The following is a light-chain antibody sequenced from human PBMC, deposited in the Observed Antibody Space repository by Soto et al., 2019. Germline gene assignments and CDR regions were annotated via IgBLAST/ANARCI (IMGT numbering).Light chain of an antibody. Sequence: EIVLTQSPGTLSLSPGERATLSCRASQSVNSTSLAGYQQKPGQAPRLLIHGASSRATGIPDRFSGSGSGTDFTLTISRLEPVDFAVYFCQRYYDSVWTFGQGTKGEIK. CDR3: QRYYDSVWT. CDR2: GAS. CDR1: QSVNSTS. V-gene: IGKV3-20*01. J-gene: IGKJ1*01.